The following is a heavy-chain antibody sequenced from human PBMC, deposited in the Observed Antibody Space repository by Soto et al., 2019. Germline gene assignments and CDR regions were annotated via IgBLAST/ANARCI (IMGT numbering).Heavy chain of an antibody. CDR2: ISAYNGNP. Sequence: DSVKVSCKASGYTFNIYGISWVRQAPGQGLEWVGWISAYNGNPHYASKLQDRVTLTTDTATNTAYIELRSLRSDDTAVYYCARESQAYQLIRNFHYYYGMDVWGQGTTVTVSS. J-gene: IGHJ6*02. CDR3: ARESQAYQLIRNFHYYYGMDV. CDR1: GYTFNIYG. V-gene: IGHV1-18*04. D-gene: IGHD2-2*01.